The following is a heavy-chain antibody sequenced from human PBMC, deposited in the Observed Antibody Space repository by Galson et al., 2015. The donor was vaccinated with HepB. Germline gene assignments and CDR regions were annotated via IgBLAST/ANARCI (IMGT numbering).Heavy chain of an antibody. Sequence: SLRLSCAASGFTFSSYGMHWVRQAPGKGLEWVAVIWYDGSNKYYADSVKGRFTISRDNSKNTLYLQMNSLRAEDTAVYYCARDRSAAAGTWGIVDYWGQGTLVTVSS. D-gene: IGHD6-13*01. CDR1: GFTFSSYG. CDR3: ARDRSAAAGTWGIVDY. J-gene: IGHJ4*02. CDR2: IWYDGSNK. V-gene: IGHV3-33*08.